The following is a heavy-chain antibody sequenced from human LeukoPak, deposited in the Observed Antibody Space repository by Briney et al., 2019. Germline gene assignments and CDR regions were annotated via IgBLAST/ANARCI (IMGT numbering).Heavy chain of an antibody. CDR1: GFTFDDYG. V-gene: IGHV3-20*04. Sequence: GGSLRLSCAASGFTFDDYGMSWVRQVPGKGLEWVSGINWNGGSTGNADSVKGRFTISRDNAKNSMYLQMNSLRAEDTAVYYCARVGCSGSYCYYVYWGQGTLVTVSS. J-gene: IGHJ4*02. CDR2: INWNGGST. CDR3: ARVGCSGSYCYYVY. D-gene: IGHD2-2*01.